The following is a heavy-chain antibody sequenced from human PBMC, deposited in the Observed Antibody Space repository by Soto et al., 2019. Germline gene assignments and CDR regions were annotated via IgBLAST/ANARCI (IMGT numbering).Heavy chain of an antibody. Sequence: AASVKVSCKASGGTFSSYAISWVRQAPGQGLEWMGGIIPIFGTANYAQKFQGRVTITADESTSTAYMELSSLRSEDTAVYYCAREHCSGGSCYSFDYYYYYGMDVWGQGTTVTVSS. D-gene: IGHD2-15*01. J-gene: IGHJ6*02. CDR1: GGTFSSYA. V-gene: IGHV1-69*13. CDR2: IIPIFGTA. CDR3: AREHCSGGSCYSFDYYYYYGMDV.